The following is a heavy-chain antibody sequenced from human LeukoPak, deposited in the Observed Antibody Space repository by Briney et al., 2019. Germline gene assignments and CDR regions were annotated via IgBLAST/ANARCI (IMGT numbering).Heavy chain of an antibody. J-gene: IGHJ4*02. CDR3: AREVTMVRGAYDY. CDR2: ISSSSSYI. Sequence: PGGSLRLSCAASGFTFSSYSMNWVRQAPGKGLEWVSSISSSSSYIYYADSVKGRFTISRDNAKNSLYLQMNSLRAEDTAVYYCAREVTMVRGAYDYWGQGTLVTVSS. V-gene: IGHV3-21*01. CDR1: GFTFSSYS. D-gene: IGHD3-10*01.